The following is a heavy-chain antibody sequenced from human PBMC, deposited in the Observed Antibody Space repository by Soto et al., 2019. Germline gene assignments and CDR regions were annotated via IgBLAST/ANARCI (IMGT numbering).Heavy chain of an antibody. CDR1: GFTFRSYW. D-gene: IGHD3-22*01. CDR2: IKQDGSEK. J-gene: IGHJ4*01. CDR3: TTDSYITVVIIRFDY. Sequence: GGSLRLSCAASGFTFRSYWMSWVRQAPGKGLEWVANIKQDGSEKYYVDSVKGRFTISRDNAKNSLYLQMNSLRAEDTAVYYCTTDSYITVVIIRFDYWGHGTLVTVSS. V-gene: IGHV3-7*01.